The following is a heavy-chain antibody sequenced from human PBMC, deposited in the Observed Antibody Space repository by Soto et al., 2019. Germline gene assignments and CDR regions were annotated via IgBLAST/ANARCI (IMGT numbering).Heavy chain of an antibody. CDR1: GFTFGSYA. CDR2: ISYDGSNK. V-gene: IGHV3-30-3*01. J-gene: IGHJ6*02. Sequence: PGGSLRLSCAASGFTFGSYAMHWVRQAPGKGLEWVAVISYDGSNKYYADSVKGRFTISRDNSKNTLYLQMNSLRAEDTAVYYCARDQAIFGVVTRLTDYYYYYGMDVWGQGTTVTVSS. D-gene: IGHD3-3*01. CDR3: ARDQAIFGVVTRLTDYYYYYGMDV.